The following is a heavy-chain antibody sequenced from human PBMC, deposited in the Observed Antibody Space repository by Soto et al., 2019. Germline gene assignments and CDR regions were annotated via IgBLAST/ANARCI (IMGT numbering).Heavy chain of an antibody. CDR1: GYTFTNYG. D-gene: IGHD6-6*01. J-gene: IGHJ4*02. CDR2: ISAYNGYT. CDR3: ARDVYSSSSGYFDY. V-gene: IGHV1-18*04. Sequence: QVQLVQSGPEVKKSGASVKVSCKASGYTFTNYGFSWVRQAPGQGLEWMGWISAYNGYTNYAERFQDRVTMTTNTSTRTVYLELRSLRADDAAVYYCARDVYSSSSGYFDYWGQGTLVAVSS.